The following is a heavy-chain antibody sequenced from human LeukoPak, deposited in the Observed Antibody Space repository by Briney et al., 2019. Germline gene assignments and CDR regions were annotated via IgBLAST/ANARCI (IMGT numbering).Heavy chain of an antibody. Sequence: ASVKVSCKASGYTFTGYYMHWVRQAPGQGLEWMGWINPNSGGTNYAQKFQGRVTMTRYTSISTGYMELSRLRSDDTAVYYCARDLDNYSGSGSYYNGDPLFQHWGQGTLVTVSS. J-gene: IGHJ1*01. CDR2: INPNSGGT. CDR1: GYTFTGYY. CDR3: ARDLDNYSGSGSYYNGDPLFQH. D-gene: IGHD3-10*01. V-gene: IGHV1-2*02.